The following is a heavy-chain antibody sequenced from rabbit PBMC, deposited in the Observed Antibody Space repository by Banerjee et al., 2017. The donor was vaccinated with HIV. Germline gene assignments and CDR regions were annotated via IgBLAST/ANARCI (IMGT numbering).Heavy chain of an antibody. Sequence: LVKPEGSLTLTCKASGFDFSSNAICWVRQAPGKGLEWIGTIYAGSSGSTHYASWAKGRFTISKTSSTTVTLQMTSLTAADTATYFCARKAGSSYYMGYFNLWGPGTLVTVS. D-gene: IGHD8-1*01. CDR3: ARKAGSSYYMGYFNL. CDR2: IYAGSSGST. J-gene: IGHJ4*01. CDR1: GFDFSSNA. V-gene: IGHV1S45*01.